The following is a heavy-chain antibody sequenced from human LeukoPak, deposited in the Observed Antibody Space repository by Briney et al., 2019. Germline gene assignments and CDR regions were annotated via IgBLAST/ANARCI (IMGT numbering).Heavy chain of an antibody. CDR2: ISGSGGST. CDR1: GFTFTSYA. Sequence: GGSLRLSCAASGFTFTSYAMSWVRQAPGKGLEWVSAISGSGGSTYYADFVKGRFTISRDNSKNTLYLQMNSLRAEDTAVYYCAKDALYYGSGSYYTDWFDPWGQGTLVTVSS. J-gene: IGHJ5*02. V-gene: IGHV3-23*01. D-gene: IGHD3-10*01. CDR3: AKDALYYGSGSYYTDWFDP.